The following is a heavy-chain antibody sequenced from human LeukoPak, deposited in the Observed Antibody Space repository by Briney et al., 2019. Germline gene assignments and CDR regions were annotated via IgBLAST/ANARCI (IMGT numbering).Heavy chain of an antibody. CDR1: GFTASSNY. CDR2: IYSGGTT. V-gene: IGHV3-53*01. D-gene: IGHD4-23*01. Sequence: TGGSLRLSCVASGFTASSNYMTWVRQAPGKGLEWGSVIYSGGTTYYADSVKGRFTISRDNSKNTLYLQMNNLRGEDTAVYYCARAGGVNSLYYYGMDVWGQGTTVTVSS. CDR3: ARAGGVNSLYYYGMDV. J-gene: IGHJ6*02.